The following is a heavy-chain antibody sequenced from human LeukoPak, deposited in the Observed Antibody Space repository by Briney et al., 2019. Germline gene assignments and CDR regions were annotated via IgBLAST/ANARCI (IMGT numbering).Heavy chain of an antibody. D-gene: IGHD6-19*01. J-gene: IGHJ4*02. Sequence: SETLSLTCTVSGGSISSSTDYWGWIRQPPGKGLEWIGTISCSGSTYYNPSLKSRVTISVDTSKNQFSLKLSSVTAADTAVYYCARGVAAVAGMGVDYWGQGTLVTVSS. CDR2: ISCSGST. CDR1: GGSISSSTDY. CDR3: ARGVAAVAGMGVDY. V-gene: IGHV4-39*01.